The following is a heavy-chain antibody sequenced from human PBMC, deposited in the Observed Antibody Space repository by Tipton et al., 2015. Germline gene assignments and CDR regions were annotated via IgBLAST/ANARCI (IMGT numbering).Heavy chain of an antibody. CDR1: GFSFEDYA. V-gene: IGHV3-23*01. Sequence: AVSGFSFEDYAIHWVRQVPGKGLEWVAAISGRDGSTYYADSVKGRFTVSRDTSKSTLSLQMNSLRAEDTAVYYCAKANYGDYSRPDYWGQGTLVTVSS. CDR2: ISGRDGST. J-gene: IGHJ4*02. CDR3: AKANYGDYSRPDY. D-gene: IGHD4-17*01.